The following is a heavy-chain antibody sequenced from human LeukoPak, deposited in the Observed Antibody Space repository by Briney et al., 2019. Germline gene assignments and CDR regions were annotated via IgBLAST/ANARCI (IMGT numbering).Heavy chain of an antibody. CDR3: ARSWELHDFDI. J-gene: IGHJ3*02. CDR2: ISSSSSYI. D-gene: IGHD1-26*01. Sequence: GGSLRLSCAASGFTFSSYSMNWVRQAPGKGLEWVSSISSSSSYIYYADSVKGRFTISRDNAKNSLYLQMNSLRAEDTAVYYCARSWELHDFDIWGKGTMVTVSS. CDR1: GFTFSSYS. V-gene: IGHV3-21*01.